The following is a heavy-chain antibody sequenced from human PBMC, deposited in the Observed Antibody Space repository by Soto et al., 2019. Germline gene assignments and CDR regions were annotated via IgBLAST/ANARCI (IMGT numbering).Heavy chain of an antibody. CDR2: TYYRSKWFY. J-gene: IGHJ4*02. V-gene: IGHV6-1*01. D-gene: IGHD3-3*01. CDR3: VTSGSGDLDY. Sequence: SQTLSLTCAISGDSVSSNSAAWNWIRQSPSRGLEFLGRTYYRSKWFYDYAVSVKSRITINPDTSKNQFSLQLNSVTPEDTAMYYCVTSGSGDLDYWGQGTLVTVSS. CDR1: GDSVSSNSAA.